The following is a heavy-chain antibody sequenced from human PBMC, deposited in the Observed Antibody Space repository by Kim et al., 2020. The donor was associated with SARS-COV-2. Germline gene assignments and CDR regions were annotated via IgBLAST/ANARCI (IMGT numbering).Heavy chain of an antibody. V-gene: IGHV4-30-4*01. J-gene: IGHJ4*02. CDR1: GGSISSGDYY. CDR3: ARGYHSSVYRLDY. D-gene: IGHD3-22*01. Sequence: SETLSLTCIVSGGSISSGDYYWNWIRQPPGKGLEWIGHTYYTGSTYYNPFLKSRVTISIDTSKIQFSLKLSSVTAADTSVYYCARGYHSSVYRLDYWGQRTLVTVTS. CDR2: TYYTGST.